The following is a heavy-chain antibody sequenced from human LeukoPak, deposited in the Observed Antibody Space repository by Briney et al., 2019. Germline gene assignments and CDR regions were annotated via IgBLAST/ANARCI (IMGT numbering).Heavy chain of an antibody. V-gene: IGHV1-46*01. Sequence: GASVTVSCKASGYTFSIYYIHWVRQAPGQGLEWMGIINPSGGSPNYAQRFQGRVTMTRDTSTSTVYMELSSLKSDDTAVYYCARDSGRGGFDYWGQGTLVTVSS. CDR2: INPSGGSP. D-gene: IGHD1-26*01. J-gene: IGHJ4*02. CDR1: GYTFSIYY. CDR3: ARDSGRGGFDY.